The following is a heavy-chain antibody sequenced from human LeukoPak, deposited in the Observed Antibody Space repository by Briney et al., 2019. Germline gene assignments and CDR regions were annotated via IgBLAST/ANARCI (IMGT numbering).Heavy chain of an antibody. Sequence: GESLKITCKGSGYSFTSYWIGWVRQMPGKGLEWMGIIYPGDSDTRYSPSFQGQVTISADKSISTAYLQWSSLKASDTAMYYCARPMTPYGGWFDPWGQGTLVTVSS. CDR3: ARPMTPYGGWFDP. D-gene: IGHD4-17*01. J-gene: IGHJ5*02. V-gene: IGHV5-51*01. CDR2: IYPGDSDT. CDR1: GYSFTSYW.